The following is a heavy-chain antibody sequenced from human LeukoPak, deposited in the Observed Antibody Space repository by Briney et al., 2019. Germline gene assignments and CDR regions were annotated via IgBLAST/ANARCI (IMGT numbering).Heavy chain of an antibody. CDR2: IIPIFGTA. D-gene: IGHD6-13*01. V-gene: IGHV1-69*05. CDR3: ARVHLGSSWSLDY. Sequence: GASVKVSCKASGGTFSSYAISWVRQAPGQGLEWMGRIIPIFGTANYAQKFQGRVTITTDESTSTAYMELSSLRSEDTAVYYCARVHLGSSWSLDYWGQGTLVTVSS. CDR1: GGTFSSYA. J-gene: IGHJ4*02.